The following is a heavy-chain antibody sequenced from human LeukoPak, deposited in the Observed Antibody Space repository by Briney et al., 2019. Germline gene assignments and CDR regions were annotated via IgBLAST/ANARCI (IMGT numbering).Heavy chain of an antibody. CDR1: GFTFDDYG. CDR2: INWNGGST. D-gene: IGHD2-2*01. J-gene: IGHJ3*02. Sequence: GGSLRLSCAASGFTFDDYGMSWVRQAPGKGLEWVSGINWNGGSTGYADSVKGQFTISRDNAKNSLYLQMNSLRAEDTALYYCARPGEGYCSSTSCYELAFDIWGQGTMVTVSS. CDR3: ARPGEGYCSSTSCYELAFDI. V-gene: IGHV3-20*04.